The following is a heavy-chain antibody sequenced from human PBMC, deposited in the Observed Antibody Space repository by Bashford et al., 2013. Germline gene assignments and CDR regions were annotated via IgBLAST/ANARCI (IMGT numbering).Heavy chain of an antibody. CDR2: ISGSGDGT. Sequence: VRQAPGKGLEWVSGISGSGDGTYYADSVKGRFTISRDNSKNTLYLQMNSLRAEDTAVYYCAKLNFPYTPDYYDSSGFNYYYGMDVWGQGTTVTVSS. V-gene: IGHV3-23*01. D-gene: IGHD3-22*01. J-gene: IGHJ6*02. CDR3: AKLNFPYTPDYYDSSGFNYYYGMDV.